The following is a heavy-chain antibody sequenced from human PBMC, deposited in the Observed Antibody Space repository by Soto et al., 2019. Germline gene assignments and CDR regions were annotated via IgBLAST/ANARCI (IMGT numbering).Heavy chain of an antibody. J-gene: IGHJ4*02. CDR3: ARARWSSGQWCYCAF. CDR1: GFTFSSYN. D-gene: IGHD3-22*01. Sequence: EVQLVESGEGLVQPGGSLRLSCAASGFTFSSYNIHWIRQAPGKGLEFVSAISRSGDRTYYADSVKGRFTITRDNSKNTVWLQMGSMTAEDMAVYYGARARWSSGQWCYCAFWGRGALVSVSS. CDR2: ISRSGDRT. V-gene: IGHV3-64*02.